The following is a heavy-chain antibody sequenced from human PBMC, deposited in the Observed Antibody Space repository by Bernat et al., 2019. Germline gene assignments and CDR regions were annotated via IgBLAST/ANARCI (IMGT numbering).Heavy chain of an antibody. Sequence: QVQLVQSGAEVKKPGASVKVSCKASGYTFTSYGISWVRQAPGQGLEWMGWISAYNGNTNYAQKLQGRDTMTTDKSTSTAYMGLRRLRSDDTAVYYCARGGYYDFWSGYFSDYYYYMDVWGKGTTVTVSS. V-gene: IGHV1-18*01. J-gene: IGHJ6*03. CDR2: ISAYNGNT. CDR1: GYTFTSYG. CDR3: ARGGYYDFWSGYFSDYYYYMDV. D-gene: IGHD3-3*01.